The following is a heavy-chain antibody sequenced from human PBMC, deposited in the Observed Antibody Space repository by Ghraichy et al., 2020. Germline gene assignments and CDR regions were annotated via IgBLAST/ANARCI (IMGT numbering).Heavy chain of an antibody. CDR2: ISGSGSST. CDR3: AKVQDYYDSSNHYYVRAFDI. D-gene: IGHD3-22*01. CDR1: GFTFSSYT. Sequence: GGSLILSCAASGFTFSSYTMSWVRQAPGKGLEGVSTISGSGSSTFYADSVKGRFTISRDNSKNTLYLQVNSLRAEDTAVYYCAKVQDYYDSSNHYYVRAFDIWGQGTMVSVSS. V-gene: IGHV3-23*01. J-gene: IGHJ3*02.